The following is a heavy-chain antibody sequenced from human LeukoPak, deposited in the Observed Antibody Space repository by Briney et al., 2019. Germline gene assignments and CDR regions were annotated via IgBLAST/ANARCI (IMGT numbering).Heavy chain of an antibody. V-gene: IGHV3-23*01. CDR2: ISGDGTET. Sequence: GGSLRLSCTASGLIFRNYAMTWVRQAPRKGLEWVSTISGDGTETFYADSVKGRFTISRDNSKNTHYLQMSSPRAEDTGIYYCAKGGHYSFFDYWGQGTLVTVSS. CDR3: AKGGHYSFFDY. J-gene: IGHJ4*02. D-gene: IGHD4-11*01. CDR1: GLIFRNYA.